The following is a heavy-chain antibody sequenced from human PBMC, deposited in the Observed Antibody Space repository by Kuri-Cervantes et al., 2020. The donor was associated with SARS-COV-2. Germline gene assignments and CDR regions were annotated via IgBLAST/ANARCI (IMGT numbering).Heavy chain of an antibody. J-gene: IGHJ5*02. V-gene: IGHV3-23*01. CDR2: ISGGGGDT. CDR3: ATTRASAGASGASNWFDT. Sequence: GGSLRLSCAASGFDFGFRVMSWVRQAPGRGLEWVSSISGGGGDTFFADSVKGRFTISRDNYRRTLYLQMSTLRPEDTAIYYCATTRASAGASGASNWFDTWGQGTLVTVSS. D-gene: IGHD4/OR15-4a*01. CDR1: GFDFGFRV.